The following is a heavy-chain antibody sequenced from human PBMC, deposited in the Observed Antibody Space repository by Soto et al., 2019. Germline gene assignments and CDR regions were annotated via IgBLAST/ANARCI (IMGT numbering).Heavy chain of an antibody. CDR3: ARTPRGFAVYYFDF. CDR2: IYPEDSDS. J-gene: IGHJ4*02. D-gene: IGHD2-21*01. Sequence: EVQLVQSGVAVKKPGESLRISCKGSGYSFSNYWIGWVRQMPGKGLEWMGIIYPEDSDSRYNPSFQGQVTISADKSFNTAYLQWSSLRASDTAMYYCARTPRGFAVYYFDFWGQGTLVAVSS. V-gene: IGHV5-51*03. CDR1: GYSFSNYW.